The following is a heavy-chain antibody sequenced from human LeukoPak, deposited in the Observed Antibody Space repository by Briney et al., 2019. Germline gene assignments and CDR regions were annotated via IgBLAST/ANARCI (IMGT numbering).Heavy chain of an antibody. V-gene: IGHV3-11*01. Sequence: PGGSLRLSCAASGFTFRYYFMSWVRQAPGKGLEWISYISNTGSPIYFADSVKGRFTISRDNAKNSLYLQMNSLRAEDTAVYYCARSGEGQLSGWGQGTLATVSS. J-gene: IGHJ4*02. CDR2: ISNTGSPI. CDR1: GFTFRYYF. D-gene: IGHD3-16*01. CDR3: ARSGEGQLSG.